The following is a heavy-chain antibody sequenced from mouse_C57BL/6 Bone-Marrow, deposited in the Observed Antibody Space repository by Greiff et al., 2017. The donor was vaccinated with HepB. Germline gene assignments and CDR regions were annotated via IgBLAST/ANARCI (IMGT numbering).Heavy chain of an antibody. D-gene: IGHD1-1*01. CDR1: GYTFTDYY. V-gene: IGHV1-19*01. Sequence: EVKLVESGPVLVKPGASVKMSCKASGYTFTDYYMNWVKQSHGKSLEWIGVINPYNGGTSYNQKFKGKATLTVDKSSSTAYMELNSLTSEDSAVYYCARTYYYGSSYPPLFDYWGQGTTLTVSS. CDR2: INPYNGGT. CDR3: ARTYYYGSSYPPLFDY. J-gene: IGHJ2*01.